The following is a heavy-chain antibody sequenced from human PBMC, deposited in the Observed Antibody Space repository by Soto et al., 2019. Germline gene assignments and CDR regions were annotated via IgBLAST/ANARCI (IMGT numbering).Heavy chain of an antibody. CDR2: ITANNVNT. D-gene: IGHD3-22*01. J-gene: IGHJ4*02. CDR1: GYTFTSYG. V-gene: IGHV1-18*01. Sequence: SVKVSCKTSGYTFTSYGISWVRQAPGQGLEWMGWITANNVNTNYSQKFQGRVTMTTDTSTATAYMELRSLRSDDTAVYYCARDMGGYYFEPNDYWGQGTLVTVSS. CDR3: ARDMGGYYFEPNDY.